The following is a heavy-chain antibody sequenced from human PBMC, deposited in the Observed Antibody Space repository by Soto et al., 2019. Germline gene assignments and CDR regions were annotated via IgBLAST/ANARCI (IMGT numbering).Heavy chain of an antibody. V-gene: IGHV1-8*01. D-gene: IGHD3-16*01. J-gene: IGHJ6*03. Sequence: ASVKVSCKASGYTFTSYDINWVRQATGQGLEWMGWMNPNSGNTGYAQKFQGRVTMTRNTSISTAYMELSSLRSEDTAVYYCASFILGLGDSSYMDFWCKGTSVTVSS. CDR2: MNPNSGNT. CDR3: ASFILGLGDSSYMDF. CDR1: GYTFTSYD.